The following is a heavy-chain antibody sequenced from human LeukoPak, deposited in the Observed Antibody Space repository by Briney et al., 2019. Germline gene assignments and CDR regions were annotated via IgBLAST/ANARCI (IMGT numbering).Heavy chain of an antibody. V-gene: IGHV4-4*02. CDR1: GGSISSSNW. Sequence: SGTLSLTCAVSGGSISSSNWCSWVRQPPGKGLEWIGEIYHSGSTNYNPSLKSRVTISVDKSKNQFSLKLSSVTAADTAVYYCARDPRGYGANAFDYWGQGTLVTVSS. D-gene: IGHD4-23*01. CDR2: IYHSGST. J-gene: IGHJ4*02. CDR3: ARDPRGYGANAFDY.